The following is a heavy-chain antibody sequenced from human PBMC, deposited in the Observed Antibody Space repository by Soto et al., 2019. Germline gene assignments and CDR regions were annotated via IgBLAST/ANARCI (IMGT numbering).Heavy chain of an antibody. D-gene: IGHD5-12*01. Sequence: PGGSLRLSCAASGFTFSSYSMNWVRQAPGKGLEWVSSISSSSSYIYYADSVKGRFTISRDNAKNSLYLQMNSLRAEDTAVYYCARVKGRYSGYDLRNWFDPWGQGTLVTVSS. J-gene: IGHJ5*02. V-gene: IGHV3-21*01. CDR3: ARVKGRYSGYDLRNWFDP. CDR1: GFTFSSYS. CDR2: ISSSSSYI.